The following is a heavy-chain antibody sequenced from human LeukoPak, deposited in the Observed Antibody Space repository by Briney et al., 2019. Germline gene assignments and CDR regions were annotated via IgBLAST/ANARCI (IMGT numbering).Heavy chain of an antibody. J-gene: IGHJ4*02. CDR3: ARLPQNIVGSWYYFDY. Sequence: SETLSLTCAVSGGSISSGGYSWSWIRQPPGKGLEWIGYIYHSGSTYYNPSLKSRVTISVDTSKNQFSLKLSSVTAADTAVYYCARLPQNIVGSWYYFDYWGQGTLVTVSS. CDR2: IYHSGST. V-gene: IGHV4-30-2*03. CDR1: GGSISSGGYS. D-gene: IGHD2-15*01.